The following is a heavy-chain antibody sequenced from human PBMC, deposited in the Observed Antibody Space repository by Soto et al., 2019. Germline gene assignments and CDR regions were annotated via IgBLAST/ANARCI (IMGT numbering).Heavy chain of an antibody. V-gene: IGHV1-3*01. CDR3: ARDGDKMATKNYYYYGMDV. CDR1: GYTFTSYA. J-gene: IGHJ6*02. Sequence: ASVKVSCKASGYTFTSYAMHWVRQAPGQRLEWMGWINAGNGNTKYSQKFQGRVTITRDTSASTAYMELSSLRSEGTAVYYCARDGDKMATKNYYYYGMDVWGQGTTVTVSS. D-gene: IGHD5-12*01. CDR2: INAGNGNT.